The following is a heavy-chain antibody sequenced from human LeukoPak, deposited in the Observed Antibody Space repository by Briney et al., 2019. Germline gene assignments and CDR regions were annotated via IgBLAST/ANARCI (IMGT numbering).Heavy chain of an antibody. Sequence: SETLSLTCNVFGSTSTYYWSWIRQPPGKGLEWIGYINYNGRTNYNPSLKSRVTISVDTSKNQFSLNLSSVTAADTAVYYCARVRGYGGNFIRAFDIWGQGTMVTVSS. CDR3: ARVRGYGGNFIRAFDI. D-gene: IGHD4-23*01. J-gene: IGHJ3*02. V-gene: IGHV4-59*01. CDR1: GSTSTYY. CDR2: INYNGRT.